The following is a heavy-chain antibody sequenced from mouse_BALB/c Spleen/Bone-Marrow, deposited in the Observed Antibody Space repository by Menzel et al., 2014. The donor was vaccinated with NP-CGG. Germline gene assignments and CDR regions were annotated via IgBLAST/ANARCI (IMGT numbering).Heavy chain of an antibody. CDR1: GFTFRSFG. V-gene: IGHV5-17*02. D-gene: IGHD2-3*01. Sequence: EVQGVESGGGLVQPGGSRKLSCAASGFTFRSFGLHWVRQAPEKGLEWVAYISGGTITIYFTDTVKGRFTISRDKPNNTLFLQMTSLRSEDTAMYYCVRGGYYVPSYFDSWGQGTTLTVSS. J-gene: IGHJ2*01. CDR2: ISGGTITI. CDR3: VRGGYYVPSYFDS.